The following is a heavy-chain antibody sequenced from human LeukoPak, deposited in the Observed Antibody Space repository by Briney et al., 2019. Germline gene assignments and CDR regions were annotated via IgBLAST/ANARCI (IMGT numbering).Heavy chain of an antibody. CDR3: ARDSSSWYRGADYFDY. Sequence: GGSVRLSCAASGFTFSSYSMNWVRQAPGKGLEWVSSISSSSSYIYYADSVKGRFTISRDNAKNSLYLQMNSLRAEDTAVYYCARDSSSWYRGADYFDYWGQGTLVTVSS. J-gene: IGHJ4*02. CDR2: ISSSSSYI. D-gene: IGHD6-13*01. CDR1: GFTFSSYS. V-gene: IGHV3-21*01.